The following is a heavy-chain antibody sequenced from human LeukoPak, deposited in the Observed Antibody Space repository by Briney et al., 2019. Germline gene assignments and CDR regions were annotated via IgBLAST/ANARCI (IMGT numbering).Heavy chain of an antibody. Sequence: GGSLRLSCAASGFTFSSYSMNWVRLARGKGLEWVSSISSSSSYIYYADSVKGRFTISRDNAKNSLYLQMNSLRAEDTAVYYCARDKGEEFYDAFHIWGQGTMVTVSS. CDR1: GFTFSSYS. J-gene: IGHJ3*02. D-gene: IGHD1-26*01. V-gene: IGHV3-21*01. CDR2: ISSSSSYI. CDR3: ARDKGEEFYDAFHI.